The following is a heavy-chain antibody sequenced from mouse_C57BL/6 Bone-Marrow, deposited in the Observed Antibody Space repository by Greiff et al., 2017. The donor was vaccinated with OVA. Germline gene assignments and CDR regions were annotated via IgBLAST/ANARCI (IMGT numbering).Heavy chain of an antibody. D-gene: IGHD3-2*02. Sequence: QVQLKESGAELARPGALVKLSCKASGYTFTSYGISWVKQRTGQGLEWIGEIYPRSGNTYYNEKFKGKATLTADKSSSTAYMELRSLTSEDSAVYFCARDSSGYVGWFAYWGQGTLVTVSA. CDR1: GYTFTSYG. J-gene: IGHJ3*01. CDR2: IYPRSGNT. CDR3: ARDSSGYVGWFAY. V-gene: IGHV1-81*01.